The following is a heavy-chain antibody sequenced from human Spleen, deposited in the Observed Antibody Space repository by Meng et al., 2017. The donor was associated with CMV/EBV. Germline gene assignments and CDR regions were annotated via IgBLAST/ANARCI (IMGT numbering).Heavy chain of an antibody. Sequence: SVKVSCKASEGTFSSYAISWVRQAPGQGLEWMGGIIPIFGTANYAQKFQGRVTITTDESTSTAYMELSSLRSEDTAVYYCASLVNSGSYYEVDNYYYGMDVWGQGTTVTVSS. J-gene: IGHJ6*02. CDR3: ASLVNSGSYYEVDNYYYGMDV. V-gene: IGHV1-69*05. D-gene: IGHD3-10*01. CDR2: IIPIFGTA. CDR1: EGTFSSYA.